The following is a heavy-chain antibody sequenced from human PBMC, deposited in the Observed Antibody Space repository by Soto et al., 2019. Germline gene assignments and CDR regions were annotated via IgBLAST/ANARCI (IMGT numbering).Heavy chain of an antibody. D-gene: IGHD3-3*01. CDR2: ISGSGGST. CDR3: AKGAKNTQSTIFGVIIIPYYYYYYMDV. J-gene: IGHJ6*03. Sequence: PGGSLRLSCAASGFTFSSYAMSWVRQAPGKGLEWVSAISGSGGSTYYADSVKGRFTISRDNSKNTLYLQMNSLRAEDTAVYYCAKGAKNTQSTIFGVIIIPYYYYYYMDVWGKGTTVTVSS. CDR1: GFTFSSYA. V-gene: IGHV3-23*01.